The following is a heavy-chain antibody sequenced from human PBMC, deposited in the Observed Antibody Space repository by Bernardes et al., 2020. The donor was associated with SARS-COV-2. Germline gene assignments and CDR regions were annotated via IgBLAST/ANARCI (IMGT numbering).Heavy chain of an antibody. V-gene: IGHV3-33*05. D-gene: IGHD2-15*01. CDR3: ARDDEHSVHNGFDI. Sequence: GGSLRLSCAASGFFFSNYGMHWVRQAPGKGLEWVAVIVNDGSDKHYTDSVKGRFTISRDNSKNTLYLQMNSLRAEDTAVYYCARDDEHSVHNGFDIWGQGTMVTVSS. J-gene: IGHJ3*02. CDR1: GFFFSNYG. CDR2: IVNDGSDK.